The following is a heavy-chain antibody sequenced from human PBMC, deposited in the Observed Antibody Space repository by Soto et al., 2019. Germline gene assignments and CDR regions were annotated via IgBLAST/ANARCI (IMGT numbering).Heavy chain of an antibody. Sequence: PLGSLRLSCAASGFTFSSYAMSWVRQAPGKGLEWVSAISSSGGGIYYADSVKGRFTISRDNSRNTLYLQMNSLRAEDTAIYYCAPRITGTTWPRVWFDPWGQGTLVTVSS. CDR3: APRITGTTWPRVWFDP. CDR2: ISSSGGGI. J-gene: IGHJ5*02. CDR1: GFTFSSYA. D-gene: IGHD1-7*01. V-gene: IGHV3-23*01.